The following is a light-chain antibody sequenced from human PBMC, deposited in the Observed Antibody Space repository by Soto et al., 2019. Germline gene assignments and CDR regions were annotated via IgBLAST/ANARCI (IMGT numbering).Light chain of an antibody. CDR2: GAS. CDR1: QSVSSSY. J-gene: IGKJ2*01. Sequence: EIVLTQSPGTLSLSPGERATLSCRASQSVSSSYLAGYQQKPGQAPRLLIYGASSRATGIPDRFSGSVSGTDFTLTISRLEPEDFAVYYCQQYPGYTFGQGTKLEIK. CDR3: QQYPGYT. V-gene: IGKV3-20*01.